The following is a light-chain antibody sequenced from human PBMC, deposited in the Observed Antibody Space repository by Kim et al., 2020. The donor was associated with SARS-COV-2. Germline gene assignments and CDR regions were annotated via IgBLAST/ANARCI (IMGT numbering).Light chain of an antibody. Sequence: SVTISCTGSNRDVGQYSYAAWYQQHPVKAPSLIIYDVTKRPSGLPDHLSGSRSGNTASLTTSGLQAEDEADYYCCSYAGCYSLTYVFGTGTKVTVL. V-gene: IGLV2-11*01. CDR3: CSYAGCYSLTYV. CDR1: NRDVGQYSY. J-gene: IGLJ1*01. CDR2: DVT.